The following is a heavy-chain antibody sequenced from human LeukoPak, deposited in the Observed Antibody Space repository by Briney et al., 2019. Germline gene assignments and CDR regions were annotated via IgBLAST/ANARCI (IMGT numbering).Heavy chain of an antibody. V-gene: IGHV4-59*08. CDR1: GRSISSYY. Sequence: PSDTLSLTCTLSGRSISSYYWSCIRHPPGKGLEWIGYIYYSGSTNYNPSLKSRVTISVDTSKNQFSLNLTSVTAADTAVYYCASSVRVNRGPFDIWGQGTMVTVSS. J-gene: IGHJ3*02. CDR2: IYYSGST. D-gene: IGHD3-10*01. CDR3: ASSVRVNRGPFDI.